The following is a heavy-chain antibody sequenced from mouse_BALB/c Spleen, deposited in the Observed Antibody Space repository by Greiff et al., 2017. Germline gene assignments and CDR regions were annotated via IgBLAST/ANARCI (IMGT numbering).Heavy chain of an antibody. Sequence: QVQLKQSGAELAKPGASVKMSCKASGYTFTSYWMHWVKQRPGQGLEWIGYINPSTGYTEYNQKFKDKATLTADKSSSTAYMQLSSLTSEDSAVYYCATGCDLAYWGQGTLVTVSA. V-gene: IGHV1-7*01. CDR1: GYTFTSYW. D-gene: IGHD2-13*01. CDR3: ATGCDLAY. CDR2: INPSTGYT. J-gene: IGHJ3*01.